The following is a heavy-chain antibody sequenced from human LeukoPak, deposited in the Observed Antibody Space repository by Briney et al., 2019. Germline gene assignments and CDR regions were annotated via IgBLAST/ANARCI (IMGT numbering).Heavy chain of an antibody. V-gene: IGHV5-51*01. CDR3: ASTNPDGHNVDY. CDR2: IYPSDSNT. D-gene: IGHD5-24*01. CDR1: GSSFTSYW. Sequence: GESLKISCKASGSSFTSYWIGWVRQMPGKGLEWMAIIYPSDSNTKYSPSFQGQVTISADKSITTAYLQWSSLKASDTAMYYCASTNPDGHNVDYWGQGTLVTVSS. J-gene: IGHJ4*02.